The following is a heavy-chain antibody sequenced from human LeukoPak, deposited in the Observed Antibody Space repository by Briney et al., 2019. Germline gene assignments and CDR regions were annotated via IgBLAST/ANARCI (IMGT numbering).Heavy chain of an antibody. D-gene: IGHD2-2*02. Sequence: GGSLRLSCAASGFTFSSYAMTWVRQAPGRGLEWVSAISGSGGSTYYADSVKGRFTISRDNSRDTLYLQINSLRAEDTAVYYCARTAPAAIYWFDPWGQGTLVTVSS. CDR2: ISGSGGST. CDR3: ARTAPAAIYWFDP. CDR1: GFTFSSYA. V-gene: IGHV3-23*01. J-gene: IGHJ5*02.